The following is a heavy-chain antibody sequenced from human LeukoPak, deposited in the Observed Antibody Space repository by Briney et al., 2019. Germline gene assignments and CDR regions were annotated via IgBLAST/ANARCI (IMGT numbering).Heavy chain of an antibody. CDR3: ARGDDSSGYRAHFDY. D-gene: IGHD3-22*01. CDR2: ISYDGSNK. Sequence: GGSLRLSCAASGFTFSSYAMHWVRQAPGKGLEWVAVISYDGSNKYYADSVEGRFTISRDNSKNTLDLQMNSLRAEDTAVYYCARGDDSSGYRAHFDYWGQGTLVTVSS. V-gene: IGHV3-30*04. CDR1: GFTFSSYA. J-gene: IGHJ4*02.